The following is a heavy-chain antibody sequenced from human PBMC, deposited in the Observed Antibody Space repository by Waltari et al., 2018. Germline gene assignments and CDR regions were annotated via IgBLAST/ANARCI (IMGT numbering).Heavy chain of an antibody. J-gene: IGHJ5*02. CDR1: GFTCRNHA. V-gene: IGHV3-64*01. D-gene: IGHD1-1*01. Sequence: EMQLVESGGGLVQPGGSLRLSCAASGFTCRNHAMFWVRQASGKGLEYVSGISSNGVSTYYGNSVKGRFTISRDNSKNTVYLQMGSLRADDMAVYYCARLQGETTGWFDPWGQGTLVTVSS. CDR3: ARLQGETTGWFDP. CDR2: ISSNGVST.